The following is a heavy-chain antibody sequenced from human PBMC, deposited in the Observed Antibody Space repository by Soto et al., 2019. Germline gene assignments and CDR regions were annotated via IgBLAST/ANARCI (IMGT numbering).Heavy chain of an antibody. CDR3: ARDHKRGGRRTGAFDI. CDR2: IYSGGST. Sequence: GGSLRLSCAASGFTVSSNYMSWVRQAPGKGLEWVSVIYSGGSTYYADSVKGRFTISRDNSKNTLYLQMNSLRVEDTAVYYCARDHKRGGRRTGAFDIWGQGTMVTVSS. D-gene: IGHD2-15*01. V-gene: IGHV3-66*01. CDR1: GFTVSSNY. J-gene: IGHJ3*02.